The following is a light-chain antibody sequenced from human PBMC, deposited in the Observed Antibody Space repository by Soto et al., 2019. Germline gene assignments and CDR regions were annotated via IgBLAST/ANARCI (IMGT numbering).Light chain of an antibody. Sequence: EIVMTHSPATLSVSPGERATLSCRASQSVSSSLAWYQHKPGQAPRLLIYGASTRATGIPARFSGSGSGTEFTLTIRSLQSEDLAVYYCQQYKNWITWTFGQGTKVEI. CDR2: GAS. J-gene: IGKJ1*01. CDR1: QSVSSS. CDR3: QQYKNWITWT. V-gene: IGKV3-15*01.